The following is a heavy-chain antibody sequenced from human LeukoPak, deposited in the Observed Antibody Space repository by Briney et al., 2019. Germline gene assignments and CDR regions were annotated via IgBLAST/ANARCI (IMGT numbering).Heavy chain of an antibody. CDR2: INYSGST. J-gene: IGHJ4*02. D-gene: IGHD6-13*01. Sequence: SETLSLTCAVYGGSFSGYYWSWIRQPPGKGLEWIGEINYSGSTNYNPSLKSRVTISVDTSKNQFSLKLSSVTAADTAVYYCARAPSSSWYGSPYYFDYWGQGTLVTVSS. CDR3: ARAPSSSWYGSPYYFDY. V-gene: IGHV4-34*01. CDR1: GGSFSGYY.